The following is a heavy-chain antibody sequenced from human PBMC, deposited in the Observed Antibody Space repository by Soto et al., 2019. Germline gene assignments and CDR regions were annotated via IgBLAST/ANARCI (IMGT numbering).Heavy chain of an antibody. Sequence: KPPAASVKVSCKASGYTFTSYGISWVRQAPGQGLEWMGWISAYNGNTNYAQKRQGRFTMTTDTSTSTAYMELRSLRSDDTAVYYCARDRALVLAKGGDYVVFYIRGLGTTVTVSS. J-gene: IGHJ3*02. CDR2: ISAYNGNT. D-gene: IGHD2-21*02. CDR3: ARDRALVLAKGGDYVVFYI. V-gene: IGHV1-18*01. CDR1: GYTFTSYG.